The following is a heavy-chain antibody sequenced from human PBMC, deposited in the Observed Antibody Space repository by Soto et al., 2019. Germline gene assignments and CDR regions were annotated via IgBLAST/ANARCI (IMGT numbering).Heavy chain of an antibody. CDR1: GYSFTSYW. J-gene: IGHJ6*02. Sequence: CLKISCKGSGYSFTSYWISWVRQMPGKGLEWMGRIDPSDSYTNYSPSFQGHVTISADKSISTAYLQWSSLKASDTAMYYCARRSETVTTPIGYYYYGMDVWGQGTTVTVSS. D-gene: IGHD4-17*01. CDR2: IDPSDSYT. V-gene: IGHV5-10-1*01. CDR3: ARRSETVTTPIGYYYYGMDV.